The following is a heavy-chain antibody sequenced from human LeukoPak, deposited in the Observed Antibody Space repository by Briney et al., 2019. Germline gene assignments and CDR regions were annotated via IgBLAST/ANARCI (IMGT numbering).Heavy chain of an antibody. V-gene: IGHV1-18*01. D-gene: IGHD3-22*01. CDR2: ISAYNGNT. Sequence: ASVKVSCKASGYTFTSYGISWVRQAPGQGLEWMGWISAYNGNTNYAQKLQGRVTMTTDTSTSTAYMELRSLRSDDTAVYYCARDVYYYDSSGYYYGADGPSSFDYWGQGTLVTVSS. CDR1: GYTFTSYG. CDR3: ARDVYYYDSSGYYYGADGPSSFDY. J-gene: IGHJ4*02.